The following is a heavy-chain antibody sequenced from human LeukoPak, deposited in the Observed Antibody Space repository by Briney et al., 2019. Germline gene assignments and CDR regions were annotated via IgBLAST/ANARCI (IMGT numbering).Heavy chain of an antibody. Sequence: GGSLRLSCAASGFTFYTYAMTWVRQAPGKGLEWVSVMYSGGTTVYADSVKGRLTISRDNSRNTVYLQMNSLRVEDTAVYYCARLDLVSGYDYWGQGTLVTVSS. V-gene: IGHV3-66*04. D-gene: IGHD3-9*01. CDR2: MYSGGTT. CDR3: ARLDLVSGYDY. CDR1: GFTFYTYA. J-gene: IGHJ4*02.